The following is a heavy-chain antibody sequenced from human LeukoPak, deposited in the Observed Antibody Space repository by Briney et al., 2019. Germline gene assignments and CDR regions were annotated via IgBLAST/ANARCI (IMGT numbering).Heavy chain of an antibody. D-gene: IGHD5-24*01. Sequence: ASVKVSCKASGYTFTNYYIHWVRQAPGQGLEWMGLINPGGDNTDYAQNFQGRVTMTRDTSTSTVYMGLSSLRSENTAVYYCARIRDGYNDAYDIWGQGTMVTVSS. CDR3: ARIRDGYNDAYDI. V-gene: IGHV1-46*01. CDR1: GYTFTNYY. J-gene: IGHJ3*02. CDR2: INPGGDNT.